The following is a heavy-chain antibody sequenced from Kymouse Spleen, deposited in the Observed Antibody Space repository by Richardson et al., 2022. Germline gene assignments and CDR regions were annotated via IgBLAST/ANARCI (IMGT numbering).Heavy chain of an antibody. Sequence: QVQLVESGGGVVQPGRSLRLSCAASGFTFSSYGMHWVRQAPGKGLEWVAVIWYDGSNKYYADSVKGRFTISRDNSKNTLYLQMNSLRAEDTAVYYCARGYSGYDSGDYWGQGTLVTVSS. CDR1: GFTFSSYG. J-gene: IGHJ4*02. CDR2: IWYDGSNK. D-gene: IGHD5-12*01. V-gene: IGHV3-33*01. CDR3: ARGYSGYDSGDY.